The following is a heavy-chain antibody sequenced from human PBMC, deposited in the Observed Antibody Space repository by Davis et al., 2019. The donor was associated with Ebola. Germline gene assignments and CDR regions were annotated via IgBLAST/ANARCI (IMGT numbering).Heavy chain of an antibody. CDR3: TTVIDIVVVVAATGPDY. D-gene: IGHD2-15*01. Sequence: PGGSLRLSCAASGFTFSNAWMSWVRQAPGKGLEWVGRIKSKTDGGTTDYAAPVKGRFTISRDDSKNTLYLQMNSLKTEDTAVYYCTTVIDIVVVVAATGPDYWGQGTLVTVSS. CDR2: IKSKTDGGTT. V-gene: IGHV3-15*01. CDR1: GFTFSNAW. J-gene: IGHJ4*02.